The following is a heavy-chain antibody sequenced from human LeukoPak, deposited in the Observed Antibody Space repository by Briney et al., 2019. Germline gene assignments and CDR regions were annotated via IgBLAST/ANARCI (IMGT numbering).Heavy chain of an antibody. J-gene: IGHJ4*02. CDR2: ISYDGTNK. D-gene: IGHD3-10*01. V-gene: IGHV3-30*07. CDR1: GFTFSTYA. Sequence: GGSLRLSCAASGFTFSTYAIHWVRQAPGKGLEWVAVISYDGTNKNYADSVKGRFTISRDNSKNTLYLQLNSLRAEDTAVYYCARDMYGSGTLPADYWGQGTLVTVSS. CDR3: ARDMYGSGTLPADY.